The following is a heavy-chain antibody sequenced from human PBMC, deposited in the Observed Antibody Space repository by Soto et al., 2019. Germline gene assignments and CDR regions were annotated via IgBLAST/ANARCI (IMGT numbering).Heavy chain of an antibody. CDR1: GFTFSTYS. CDR2: ISSSSSTI. D-gene: IGHD2-8*01. V-gene: IGHV3-48*01. CDR3: ARDREDCTNGVCYEARAFDI. Sequence: EVQLVESGGGLGQPGGSLRLSCAASGFTFSTYSMNWVRQAPGKGLEWVSYISSSSSTIYYADSVKGRFTISRDNAKNSLYLQMNSLRAEDTAVYYCARDREDCTNGVCYEARAFDIWGQGTMVTVSS. J-gene: IGHJ3*02.